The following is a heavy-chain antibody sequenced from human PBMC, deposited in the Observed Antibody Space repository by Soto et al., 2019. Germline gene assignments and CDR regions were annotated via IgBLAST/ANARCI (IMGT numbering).Heavy chain of an antibody. D-gene: IGHD5-18*01. CDR3: ARGIQLWINFDY. J-gene: IGHJ4*02. CDR2: IYYSGST. Sequence: SETLSLTCTVSGGSLSSYYWSWIRQPPGKGLEWIGYIYYSGSTNYNPSLKSRVTISVDTSKNQFSLKLSSVTAADTAVYYCARGIQLWINFDYWGQGTLVT. CDR1: GGSLSSYY. V-gene: IGHV4-59*01.